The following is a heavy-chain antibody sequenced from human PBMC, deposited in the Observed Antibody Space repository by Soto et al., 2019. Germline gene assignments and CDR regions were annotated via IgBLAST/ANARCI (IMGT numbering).Heavy chain of an antibody. CDR1: GGSISSGGYS. D-gene: IGHD3-10*01. J-gene: IGHJ6*02. CDR3: ARGGGSGSYYSYGMDV. CDR2: IYHSGST. Sequence: QLQLQESGSGLVKPSQTLSLTCAVSGGSISSGGYSWSWIRQPPGKGLEWIGYIYHSGSTYYNPSLKSRVTISVDRSKNQFSLKLSSVTAADTAVYYCARGGGSGSYYSYGMDVWGQGTTVTVSS. V-gene: IGHV4-30-2*01.